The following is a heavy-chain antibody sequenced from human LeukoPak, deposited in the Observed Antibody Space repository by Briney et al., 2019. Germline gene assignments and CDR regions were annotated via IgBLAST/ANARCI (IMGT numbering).Heavy chain of an antibody. CDR3: ARAAGAAGGQYFDY. V-gene: IGHV4-4*07. J-gene: IGHJ4*02. Sequence: SETLSLTCSVSGGSISGYYWSWIRQPAGQGLEWIGRICRNGDTRYNPSLKSRVTMSVDTSKNQVSLNLRPVTAADTAVFFCARAAGAAGGQYFDYWGPGTLVTVSS. CDR2: ICRNGDT. D-gene: IGHD6-25*01. CDR1: GGSISGYY.